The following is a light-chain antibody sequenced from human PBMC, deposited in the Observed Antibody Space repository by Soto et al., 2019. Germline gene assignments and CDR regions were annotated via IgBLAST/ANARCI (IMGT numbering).Light chain of an antibody. CDR2: DAS. Sequence: ETVLTQSPATLSLSPGERATLSCRASQDIGTYLIWYQQKLGQAPRLLIHDASSRATGIPSRFSGSGSGTDFTLTISSLEPEDFAVYYCQQRGNWPLTFGGGTKVEF. V-gene: IGKV3-11*01. CDR3: QQRGNWPLT. J-gene: IGKJ4*01. CDR1: QDIGTY.